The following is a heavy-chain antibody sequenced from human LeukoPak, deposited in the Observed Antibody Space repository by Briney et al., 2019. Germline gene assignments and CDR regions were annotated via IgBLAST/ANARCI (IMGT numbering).Heavy chain of an antibody. J-gene: IGHJ4*02. CDR2: IYYSGST. V-gene: IGHV4-61*01. Sequence: KPSETLSLTCTVSGGSVSSGSYYWSWIRQPPGKGLEWIGYIYYSGSTNYNPSLKSRVTISVDTSTNQFSLKLSSVTAADTAVYYCAGGGSWELPNFDYWGQGTLVTVSS. D-gene: IGHD1-26*01. CDR3: AGGGSWELPNFDY. CDR1: GGSVSSGSYY.